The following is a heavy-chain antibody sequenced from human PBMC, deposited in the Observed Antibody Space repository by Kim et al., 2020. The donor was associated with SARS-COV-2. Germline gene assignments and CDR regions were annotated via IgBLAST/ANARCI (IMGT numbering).Heavy chain of an antibody. CDR3: AKNQGQGYYDSSGYYYY. V-gene: IGHV3-23*01. D-gene: IGHD3-22*01. Sequence: VKGRFTITRDKSKNTLYLQMNSRRADDTAVYYCAKNQGQGYYDSSGYYYYWGQGTLVTVSS. J-gene: IGHJ4*02.